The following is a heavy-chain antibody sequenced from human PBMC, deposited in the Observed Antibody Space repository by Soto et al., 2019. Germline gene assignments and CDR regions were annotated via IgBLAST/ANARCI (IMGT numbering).Heavy chain of an antibody. CDR2: ISSSSSYT. V-gene: IGHV3-11*06. CDR1: GFTFSDYY. D-gene: IGHD3-10*01. J-gene: IGHJ3*02. Sequence: PGGSLRLSCAASGFTFSDYYMSWIRQAPGKGLEWVSYISSSSSYTNYADSVKGRFTISRDNSKNTLYLQMNSLRAEDTAVYYCARAQTVYYYGTYDAFDIWGQGTMVTVSS. CDR3: ARAQTVYYYGTYDAFDI.